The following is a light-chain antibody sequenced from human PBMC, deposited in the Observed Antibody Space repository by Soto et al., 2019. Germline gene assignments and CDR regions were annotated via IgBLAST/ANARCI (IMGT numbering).Light chain of an antibody. CDR1: SSDVGGYNY. V-gene: IGLV2-14*01. Sequence: QSALTQPASVSGSPGQSITISCTGTSSDVGGYNYVSWYQQHPGKAPKLMIYDVSNRPSGVSNRFSGSKSGNTASLIISGLQAEDEAGYYCSSYTSSTTRVFGGGTKLTVL. CDR2: DVS. J-gene: IGLJ2*01. CDR3: SSYTSSTTRV.